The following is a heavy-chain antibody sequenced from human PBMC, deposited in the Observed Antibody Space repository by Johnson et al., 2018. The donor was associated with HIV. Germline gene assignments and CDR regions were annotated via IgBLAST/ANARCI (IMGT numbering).Heavy chain of an antibody. CDR2: ISNDGTDK. V-gene: IGHV3-30*18. D-gene: IGHD1-26*01. CDR3: AKDYSGGDGAFDI. CDR1: GFTFSSYA. Sequence: QVQLVESGGGLVQPGGSLRLSCAASGFTFSSYAMSWVRQAPGKGLEWVAVISNDGTDKYYADSVKGRFTFSRDNSKNTLYLQMTSLRAEDTAVYYCAKDYSGGDGAFDIWGQGTMVTVSS. J-gene: IGHJ3*02.